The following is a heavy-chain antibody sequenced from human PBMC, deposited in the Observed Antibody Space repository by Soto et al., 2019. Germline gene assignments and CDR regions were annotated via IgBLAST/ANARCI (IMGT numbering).Heavy chain of an antibody. CDR3: ARDWYYPGSIGGWATTDI. J-gene: IGHJ3*02. V-gene: IGHV1-18*01. CDR1: GYTFTSYG. CDR2: ISAYNGNT. Sequence: QVQLVQSGAEVKKPGASVKVSCKASGYTFTSYGISWVRQAPGQGLEWMGWISAYNGNTNYAQKLQGRVTMTTDTSTSTAYMELRSLRSDDTAVYYCARDWYYPGSIGGWATTDIWGQGTMVTVSS. D-gene: IGHD3-10*01.